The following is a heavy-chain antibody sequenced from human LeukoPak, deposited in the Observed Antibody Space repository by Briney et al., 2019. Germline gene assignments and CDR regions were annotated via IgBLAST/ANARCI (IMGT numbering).Heavy chain of an antibody. CDR3: ARERTTRLSGGLDY. V-gene: IGHV1-2*02. CDR1: GYTFSGYY. D-gene: IGHD4-11*01. Sequence: ASVKVSCKASGYTFSGYYMHWVRQAPGQGLEWMGWINPNSGGTNYAQKFQGRVTMTRDTSISTAYMELSRLRSDDTAVYYCARERTTRLSGGLDYWGQGTLVTVSS. J-gene: IGHJ4*02. CDR2: INPNSGGT.